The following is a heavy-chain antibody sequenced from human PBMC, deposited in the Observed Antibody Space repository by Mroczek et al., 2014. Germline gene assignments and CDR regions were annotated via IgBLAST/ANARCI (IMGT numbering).Heavy chain of an antibody. CDR3: ARDAGPMVRGVIGGSAPMDV. D-gene: IGHD3-10*01. CDR2: IYYSGST. V-gene: IGHV4-30-4*01. Sequence: QVQLQQWGPGLVKPSQTLSLTCTVSGGSISSGDYYWSWIRQPPGKGLEWIGYIYYSGSTYYNPSLKSRVTISVDTSKNQFSLKLSSVTAADTAVYYCARDAGPMVRGVIGGSAPMDVWGKGTTVTVSS. CDR1: GGSISSGDYY. J-gene: IGHJ6*03.